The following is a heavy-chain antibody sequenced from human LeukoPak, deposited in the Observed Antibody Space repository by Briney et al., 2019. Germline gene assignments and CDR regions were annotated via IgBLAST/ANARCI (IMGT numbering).Heavy chain of an antibody. CDR3: ARAQTYGDSRLLLDY. V-gene: IGHV3-20*04. D-gene: IGHD4-17*01. J-gene: IGHJ4*02. CDR2: INWNGGST. Sequence: GGSLRLSCAVSGFTFDDYAMHWVRQVPGKGLEWVSGINWNGGSTGYADSVEGRFTISRDNAKNSQYLQMNSLRVEDTALYYCARAQTYGDSRLLLDYWGQGTLVTVSS. CDR1: GFTFDDYA.